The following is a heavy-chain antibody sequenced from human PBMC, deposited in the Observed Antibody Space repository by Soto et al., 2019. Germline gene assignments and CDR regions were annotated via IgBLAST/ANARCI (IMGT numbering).Heavy chain of an antibody. J-gene: IGHJ6*02. V-gene: IGHV3-53*01. Sequence: PXGSLRLSCSASGFTVSGNYMSWVRQAPGKGLEWVSVIYSGGSTYYADSVKGRFTISRDNSKNTLYLQMNSLRAEDTAVYYCARDVILVVAATNYYYGMDVWGQGTTVTVSS. CDR1: GFTVSGNY. CDR2: IYSGGST. CDR3: ARDVILVVAATNYYYGMDV. D-gene: IGHD2-15*01.